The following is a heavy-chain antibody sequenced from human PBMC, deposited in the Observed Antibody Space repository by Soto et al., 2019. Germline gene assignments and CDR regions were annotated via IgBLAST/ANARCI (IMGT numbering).Heavy chain of an antibody. CDR2: IYHSGST. D-gene: IGHD1-1*01. CDR1: GYFIRSGYY. Sequence: SETLSLTCVVSGYFIRSGYYWGWIRQPPGKGLEWIGSIYHSGSTHYNPSLKSRVTISVDTSKNKFSLRLTSVTAADTAVYFCARNTTGALFDSWGQGALVTVSS. J-gene: IGHJ4*02. V-gene: IGHV4-38-2*01. CDR3: ARNTTGALFDS.